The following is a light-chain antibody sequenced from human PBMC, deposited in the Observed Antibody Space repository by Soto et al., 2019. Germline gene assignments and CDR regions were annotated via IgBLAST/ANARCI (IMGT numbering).Light chain of an antibody. CDR2: DAS. V-gene: IGKV3-11*01. Sequence: EIVLTQSPATLSLSPEERATLSCRASQSVSSYLAWYQQKPGQAPRLLIYDASNRATGIPARFSCSGSGTDFTLTISSLEPEDFAVYYCQQRSNWPPVTFGGGTKVEIK. J-gene: IGKJ4*01. CDR1: QSVSSY. CDR3: QQRSNWPPVT.